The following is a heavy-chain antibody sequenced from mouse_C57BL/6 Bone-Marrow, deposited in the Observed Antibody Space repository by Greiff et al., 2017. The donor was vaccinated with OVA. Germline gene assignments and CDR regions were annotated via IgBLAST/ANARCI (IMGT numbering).Heavy chain of an antibody. CDR1: GYTFTSYG. CDR2: IYPRSGNT. D-gene: IGHD3-2*02. CDR3: ARKSSGAWCAY. Sequence: VQLQQSGAELARPGASVKLSCKASGYTFTSYGISWVKQRTGQGLEWIGEIYPRSGNTYYNEKFKGKATLTADTSASTAYMELRSLTSEDSAVYFCARKSSGAWCAYWGQGTLVTVSA. V-gene: IGHV1-81*01. J-gene: IGHJ3*01.